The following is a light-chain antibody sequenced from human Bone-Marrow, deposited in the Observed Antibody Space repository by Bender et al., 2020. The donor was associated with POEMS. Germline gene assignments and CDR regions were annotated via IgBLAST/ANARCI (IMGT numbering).Light chain of an antibody. CDR2: INN. V-gene: IGLV1-44*01. CDR1: SSNIGTNP. Sequence: QSVLTQPPSASGTPGQRVTISCSGISSNIGTNPVNWYQQLPGTAPKLLIYINNQRPSGVPDRFSGSKSGTSASLAISGLQSEDDADYYCAAWEDSLNGWVFGGGTKLTVL. J-gene: IGLJ3*02. CDR3: AAWEDSLNGWV.